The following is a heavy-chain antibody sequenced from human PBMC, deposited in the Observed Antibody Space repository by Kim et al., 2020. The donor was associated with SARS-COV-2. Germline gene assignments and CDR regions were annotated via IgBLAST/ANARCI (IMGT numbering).Heavy chain of an antibody. CDR1: GDSVSSNSAA. Sequence: SQTLSLTCAISGDSVSSNSAAWNWIRQSPSRGLEWLGRTYYRSKWYNDYAVSVKSRITINPDTSKNQFSLQLNSVTPEDTAVYYCARDPRSGIWSGFDYYYGMDVWGQGTTVTVSS. D-gene: IGHD3-3*01. V-gene: IGHV6-1*01. CDR3: ARDPRSGIWSGFDYYYGMDV. CDR2: TYYRSKWYN. J-gene: IGHJ6*02.